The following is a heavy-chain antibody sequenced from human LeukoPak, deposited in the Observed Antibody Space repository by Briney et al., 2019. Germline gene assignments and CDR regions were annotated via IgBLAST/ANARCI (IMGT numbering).Heavy chain of an antibody. V-gene: IGHV3-33*03. CDR2: IWYDGSNK. D-gene: IGHD2-2*01. CDR1: GFNFSNYG. Sequence: GRSLRLSCAASGFNFSNYGMHWVRQAPGKGLEWVAVIWYDGSNKYYADSVKGRFTISRDNSKNTLYLQMTSLRAEDTAMYYCAKRVVGCSSSSCCIALDAWGQGNLVTVSS. CDR3: AKRVVGCSSSSCCIALDA. J-gene: IGHJ5*02.